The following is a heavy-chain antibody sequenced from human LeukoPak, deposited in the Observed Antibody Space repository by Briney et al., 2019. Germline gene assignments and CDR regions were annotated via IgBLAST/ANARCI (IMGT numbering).Heavy chain of an antibody. CDR2: ISWNSGSI. CDR3: AELGITMIGGV. Sequence: GRSLRLSCAASGFTFDDYAMHWVRQAPGKGLEWVSGISWNSGSIGYADSVKGRSTISRDNAKNSLYLQMNSLRAEDTAVYYCAELGITMIGGVWGKGTTVTISS. CDR1: GFTFDDYA. D-gene: IGHD3-10*02. J-gene: IGHJ6*04. V-gene: IGHV3-9*01.